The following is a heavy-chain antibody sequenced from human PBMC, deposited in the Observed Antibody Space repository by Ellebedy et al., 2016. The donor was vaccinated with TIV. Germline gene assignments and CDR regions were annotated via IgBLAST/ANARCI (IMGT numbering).Heavy chain of an antibody. J-gene: IGHJ4*02. Sequence: PGGSLRLSCVGSGFIFSTYATAWVRQTPGKGLEWVSGIYRGGGTRNYADSVKGRFTISRDNAKNSLSLQMISLRAEDTAVYYCASGITLAGTGGYWGQGTLVTVSS. D-gene: IGHD6-19*01. V-gene: IGHV3-48*03. CDR1: GFIFSTYA. CDR3: ASGITLAGTGGY. CDR2: IYRGGGTR.